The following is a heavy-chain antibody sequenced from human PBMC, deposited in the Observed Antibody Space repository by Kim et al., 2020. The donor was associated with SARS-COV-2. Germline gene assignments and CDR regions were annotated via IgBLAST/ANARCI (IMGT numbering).Heavy chain of an antibody. J-gene: IGHJ4*02. CDR2: MNQDGSGK. CDR3: ARDDREATSDC. CDR1: GFTFSGYW. D-gene: IGHD5-12*01. Sequence: GGSLRLSCAASGFTFSGYWMTWYRQAPGRGLELVANMNQDGSGKYYVDSVKGRFTISRDNAKNSLYLQMNSLRAEDTAVYYCARDDREATSDCWGQGTLVIVSS. V-gene: IGHV3-7*01.